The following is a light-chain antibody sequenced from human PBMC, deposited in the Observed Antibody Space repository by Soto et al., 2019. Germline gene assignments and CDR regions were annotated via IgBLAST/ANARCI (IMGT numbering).Light chain of an antibody. V-gene: IGLV2-14*01. CDR3: SSYATSSPL. Sequence: QSALTQPASVSGSPGQSITISCTGTSSDVGGYNYVSWYQQYPGKAPKLIIYDVSNRPSGISNRFSGSKSGNTASLTISGLQAEDEADYYCSSYATSSPLFGGGTKVTVL. J-gene: IGLJ2*01. CDR2: DVS. CDR1: SSDVGGYNY.